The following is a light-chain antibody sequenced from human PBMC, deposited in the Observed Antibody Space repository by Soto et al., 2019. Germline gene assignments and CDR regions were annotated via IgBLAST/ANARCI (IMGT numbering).Light chain of an antibody. CDR1: QDISNY. Sequence: DIQMTQSPSSLSASVGDRVTITCQASQDISNYLNWYQQKPGKAPKLLIYDASNLETGVPSRFSGSGSGTQFTLTITSLQAEDFATYYCLQHSLYPFTFGPGTRLDI. CDR2: DAS. V-gene: IGKV1-33*01. CDR3: LQHSLYPFT. J-gene: IGKJ3*01.